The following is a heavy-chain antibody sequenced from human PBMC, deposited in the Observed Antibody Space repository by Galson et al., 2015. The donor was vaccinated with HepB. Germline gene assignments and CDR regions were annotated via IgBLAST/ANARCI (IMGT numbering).Heavy chain of an antibody. CDR3: ARDSAVPAAMRPRDPYWYFDL. V-gene: IGHV4-59*01. Sequence: TLSLTCTVSGGSISSYYWSWIRQPPGKGLEWIGYIYYSGSTNYNPSLKSRVTISVDTSKNQFSLKLSSVTAADTAVYYCARDSAVPAAMRPRDPYWYFDLWGRGTLVTVSS. D-gene: IGHD2-2*01. J-gene: IGHJ2*01. CDR1: GGSISSYY. CDR2: IYYSGST.